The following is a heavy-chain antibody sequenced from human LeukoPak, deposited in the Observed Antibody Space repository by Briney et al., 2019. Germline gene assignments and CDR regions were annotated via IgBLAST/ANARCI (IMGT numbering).Heavy chain of an antibody. CDR1: GFSFRSHG. CDR3: AKEIAAQNYFDY. D-gene: IGHD6-13*01. J-gene: IGHJ4*02. Sequence: GGSLRLSCAASGFSFRSHGMNWVRQAPGKGLEWVSGIGPTGANIYYADSVKGRFSISRDNSKNTLYLQMNSLRAEDTAVYYCAKEIAAQNYFDYWGQGTLVTVSS. CDR2: IGPTGANI. V-gene: IGHV3-23*01.